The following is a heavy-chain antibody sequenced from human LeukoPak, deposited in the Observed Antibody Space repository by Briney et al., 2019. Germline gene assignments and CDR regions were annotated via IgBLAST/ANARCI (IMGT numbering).Heavy chain of an antibody. CDR3: ARSRIGGDLDY. Sequence: PGGSLRLSCAASGFTFSSYDMHWVRQATGKGLEWVSAIGTAGDTYYPGSVKGRFTISRENAKNSLYLQMNSLRAGDTAVYYCARSRIGGDLDYWGQGTLVTVSS. J-gene: IGHJ4*02. CDR2: IGTAGDT. CDR1: GFTFSSYD. V-gene: IGHV3-13*01. D-gene: IGHD4-17*01.